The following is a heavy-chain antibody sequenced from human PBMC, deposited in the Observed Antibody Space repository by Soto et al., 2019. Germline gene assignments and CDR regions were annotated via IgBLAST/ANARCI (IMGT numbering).Heavy chain of an antibody. Sequence: ASVKVSCQASGYTFTTYGISWVRQAPGQGLEWMGWISPYNGTTKYAEKFQGEMTMTTNTATSTAYVDLRSLRSDDTAVYYWARDGERDTGLNFYYYLHGMDAWGQGTRVTVSS. V-gene: IGHV1-18*04. J-gene: IGHJ6*02. CDR2: ISPYNGTT. D-gene: IGHD1-1*01. CDR1: GYTFTTYG. CDR3: ARDGERDTGLNFYYYLHGMDA.